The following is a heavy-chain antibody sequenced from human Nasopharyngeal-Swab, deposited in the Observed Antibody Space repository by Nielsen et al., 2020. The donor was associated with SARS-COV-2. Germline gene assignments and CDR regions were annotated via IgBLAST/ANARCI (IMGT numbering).Heavy chain of an antibody. V-gene: IGHV1-8*01. D-gene: IGHD2-15*01. Sequence: ASVKVSCKASGYTFTSYDINWVRQATGQGLEWMGWMNPNSGNTGYAQKFQGRVTMTRNTSISTAYMELSSLRPEDTAVYYCARAVAATPDADYYYYMDVWGKGTTVTVSS. CDR1: GYTFTSYD. CDR3: ARAVAATPDADYYYYMDV. J-gene: IGHJ6*03. CDR2: MNPNSGNT.